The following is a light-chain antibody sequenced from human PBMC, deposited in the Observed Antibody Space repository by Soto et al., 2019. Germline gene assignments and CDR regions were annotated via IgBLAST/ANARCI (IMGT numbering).Light chain of an antibody. V-gene: IGKV1-5*03. CDR1: QSISSW. CDR3: QQYNSYPLT. CDR2: KAS. Sequence: DIQVTQAPSTLSASVGDRVTVTCRASQSISSWLAWYQQKPGQAPKLLIYKASSLESGVPSRFSGSGSGTEFTLTISSLQPDDFETYYCQQYNSYPLTFGGGTKVDIK. J-gene: IGKJ4*01.